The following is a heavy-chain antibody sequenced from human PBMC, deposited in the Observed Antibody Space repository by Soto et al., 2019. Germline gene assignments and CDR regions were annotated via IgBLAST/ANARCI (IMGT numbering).Heavy chain of an antibody. CDR1: GYTFTIYW. V-gene: IGHV5-51*01. CDR2: IYPSDSDT. J-gene: IGHJ4*02. D-gene: IGHD4-17*01. Sequence: PGESLKISCKVSGYTFTIYWIGWVRQMPGKGLEWMGIIYPSDSDTRHSPSFQGQVTISADKSINTAYLQWNSLKASDTAIYYCARPANTVADHFDLWGQGTPVTVSS. CDR3: ARPANTVADHFDL.